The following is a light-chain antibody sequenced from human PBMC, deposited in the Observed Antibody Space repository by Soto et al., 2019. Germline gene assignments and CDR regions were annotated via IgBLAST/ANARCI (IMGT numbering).Light chain of an antibody. V-gene: IGKV3-15*01. CDR3: QQYNNWPPWT. CDR2: GAS. J-gene: IGKJ1*01. CDR1: QSVSSN. Sequence: DIVMTQSRATLSVSPWSRATLPCRASQSVSSNLAWYQQKPGQAPRLLIYGASTRDTGIPARSSGIGSGTEFTLTISSLQSEDFAVYYCQQYNNWPPWTFCQGTKVDIK.